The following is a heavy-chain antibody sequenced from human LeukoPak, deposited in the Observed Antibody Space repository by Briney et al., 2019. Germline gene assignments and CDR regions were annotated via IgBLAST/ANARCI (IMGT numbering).Heavy chain of an antibody. CDR3: ARSRDGYNRGAFDI. D-gene: IGHD5-24*01. V-gene: IGHV4-30-4*08. CDR1: GGSISSGDYY. Sequence: SETLSLTCTVSGGSISSGDYYWSWIRQPPGKGLEWIGYIYYSGSTYYNPSLKSRVTISVDTSKNQSSLKLSSVTAADTAVYYCARSRDGYNRGAFDIWGQGTMVTVSS. CDR2: IYYSGST. J-gene: IGHJ3*02.